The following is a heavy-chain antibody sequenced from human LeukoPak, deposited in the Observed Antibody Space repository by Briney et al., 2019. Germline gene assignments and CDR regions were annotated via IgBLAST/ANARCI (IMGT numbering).Heavy chain of an antibody. J-gene: IGHJ3*02. V-gene: IGHV3-21*04. D-gene: IGHD3-9*01. CDR2: ISSSSSYI. CDR1: GFTFSSYS. CDR3: AKDLPDYDILTGYSKGFAFDI. Sequence: PGGSLRLSCAASGFTFSSYSMNWVRQAPGKGLEWVLSISSSSSYIYYADSVKGRFTISRGNAKNSLYLQMNSLRAEDTALYYCAKDLPDYDILTGYSKGFAFDIWGQGTMVTVSS.